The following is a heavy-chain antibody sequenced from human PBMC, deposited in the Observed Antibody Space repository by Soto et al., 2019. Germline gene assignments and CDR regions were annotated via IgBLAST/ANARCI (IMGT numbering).Heavy chain of an antibody. V-gene: IGHV2-5*01. J-gene: IGHJ3*02. CDR2: VYWNDDK. CDR1: GISLSTSGVG. Sequence: SGPTLVNPTQTLTLTCTLSGISLSTSGVGLGWIRQTPGKALEWLALVYWNDDKHYSPSLKSRLTTTKDTSKNQAILTMTNMDPVDTATYYCARGLATLPVFAFDIWGQGTVVTVSS. D-gene: IGHD1-1*01. CDR3: ARGLATLPVFAFDI.